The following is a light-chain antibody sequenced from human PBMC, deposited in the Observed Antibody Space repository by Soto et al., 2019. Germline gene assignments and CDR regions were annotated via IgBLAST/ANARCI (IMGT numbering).Light chain of an antibody. J-gene: IGKJ5*01. CDR3: QQNFTTPPIT. V-gene: IGKV3-15*01. Sequence: ETVMTQSPATLSVSPGERATLSCRASQSISSNLAWYQQKPGQAPKLLIYGASTRATGIPARFTGSGSGTEFTLTISSLQSEDFATYCCQQNFTTPPITFGQGTRLEIK. CDR1: QSISSN. CDR2: GAS.